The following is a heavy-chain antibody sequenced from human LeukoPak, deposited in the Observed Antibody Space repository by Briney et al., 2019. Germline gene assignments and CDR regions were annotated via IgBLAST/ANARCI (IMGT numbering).Heavy chain of an antibody. CDR3: ASRRSGYHVDY. CDR1: GFTFSYYY. V-gene: IGHV3-11*03. CDR2: ISGSSSYT. D-gene: IGHD3-22*01. J-gene: IGHJ4*02. Sequence: GGSLRLSCAASGFTFSYYYMILVRQAPGKGLGGVSYISGSSSYTGYADSVKGRFTISRDNAKNSLFLQMNSLRAEDTAVYYCASRRSGYHVDYWGGGTQVTVSS.